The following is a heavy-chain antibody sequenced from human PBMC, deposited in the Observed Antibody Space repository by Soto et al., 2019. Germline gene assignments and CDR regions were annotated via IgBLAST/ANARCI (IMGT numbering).Heavy chain of an antibody. CDR2: IYYRGTT. CDR3: ARVRTGTDTTPIDY. CDR1: GASISSNY. J-gene: IGHJ4*02. D-gene: IGHD1-1*01. Sequence: SETLSLTCTVSGASISSNYWSWIRQPPGKGLEWIGYIYYRGTTDYNPSLNRRGFISVDTSKNQFTLKLSSVTAADTAVYYCARVRTGTDTTPIDYWGQGTLVTVSS. V-gene: IGHV4-59*01.